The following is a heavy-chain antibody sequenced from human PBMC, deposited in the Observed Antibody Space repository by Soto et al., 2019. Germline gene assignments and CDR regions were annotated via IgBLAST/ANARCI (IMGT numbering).Heavy chain of an antibody. J-gene: IGHJ4*02. CDR3: ARGGEYSSGWYRYYFDY. V-gene: IGHV4-38-2*01. D-gene: IGHD6-19*01. CDR2: IYHSGST. Sequence: LSLTCAVSGYSISSGYYWGWIRQPPGKGLEWIGSIYHSGSTYYNPSLKSRVTISVDTSKNQFSLKLSSVTAADTAVYYCARGGEYSSGWYRYYFDYWGQGTLVTVSS. CDR1: GYSISSGYY.